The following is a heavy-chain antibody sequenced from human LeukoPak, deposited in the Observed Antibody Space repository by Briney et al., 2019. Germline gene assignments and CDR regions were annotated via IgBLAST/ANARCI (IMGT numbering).Heavy chain of an antibody. Sequence: GGSLRLSCAASGFTVSSNYMSWVRQAPGKGLEWVSSISSSSSYIYYADSVKGRFTISRDNAKNSLYLQMNSLRAEDTAVYYCAMMQWLDAFDIWGQGTMVTVSS. CDR2: ISSSSSYI. J-gene: IGHJ3*02. V-gene: IGHV3-21*01. CDR1: GFTVSSNY. D-gene: IGHD6-19*01. CDR3: AMMQWLDAFDI.